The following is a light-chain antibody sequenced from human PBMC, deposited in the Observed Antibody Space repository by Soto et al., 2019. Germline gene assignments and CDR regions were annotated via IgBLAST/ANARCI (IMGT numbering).Light chain of an antibody. Sequence: DIQMTQSPSSVSASVGDSFTITFRASQDISNYLNWYQQKPGEAPKVLIYDASSWAGGVPSRFTGSGSGTEFTLTINSLQPDDFATYYCQQYSVYWTFGQGTKVDIK. V-gene: IGKV1-16*01. CDR2: DAS. CDR3: QQYSVYWT. CDR1: QDISNY. J-gene: IGKJ1*01.